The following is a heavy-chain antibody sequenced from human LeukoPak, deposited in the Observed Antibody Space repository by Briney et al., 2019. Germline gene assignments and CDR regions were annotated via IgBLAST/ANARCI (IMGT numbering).Heavy chain of an antibody. V-gene: IGHV3-23*01. Sequence: PGGTLRLSCAASGFTFRSYGMSWVRQAPGKGLEWVSAISGSGGSTHYADSVKGRFTISRDNSKNTLYLQMNSLRAEDTAVYYCAKDRVSMVRRFDYWGQGTLVTVSS. CDR3: AKDRVSMVRRFDY. CDR1: GFTFRSYG. CDR2: ISGSGGST. J-gene: IGHJ4*02. D-gene: IGHD3-10*01.